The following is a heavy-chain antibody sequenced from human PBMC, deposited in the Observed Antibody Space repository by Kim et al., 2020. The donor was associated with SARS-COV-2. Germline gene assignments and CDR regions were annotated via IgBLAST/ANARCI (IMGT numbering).Heavy chain of an antibody. Sequence: GESLKISCKGSGYSFTSYWIGWVRQMPGKGLEWMGIIYPGDSDTRYSPSFQGQVTISADKSISTAYLQWSSLKASDTAMYYCARHARGGSSPLYYYYYYGMDVWGQGTTVTVSS. CDR3: ARHARGGSSPLYYYYYYGMDV. CDR1: GYSFTSYW. CDR2: IYPGDSDT. V-gene: IGHV5-51*01. D-gene: IGHD2-15*01. J-gene: IGHJ6*02.